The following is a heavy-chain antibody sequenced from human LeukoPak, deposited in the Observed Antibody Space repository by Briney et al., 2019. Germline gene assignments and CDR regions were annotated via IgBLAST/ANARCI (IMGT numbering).Heavy chain of an antibody. CDR3: ARHGSVSSGALV. Sequence: SETLSLTCTVSGASISKSYWSWIRQPPGKGLEWIGYIFYSGSTNYNPSLKSRVTISLDTSKNQFSLRLSSVTAADTAVYYCARHGSVSSGALVWGQGTLVTVSS. J-gene: IGHJ4*02. V-gene: IGHV4-59*08. D-gene: IGHD3-22*01. CDR2: IFYSGST. CDR1: GASISKSY.